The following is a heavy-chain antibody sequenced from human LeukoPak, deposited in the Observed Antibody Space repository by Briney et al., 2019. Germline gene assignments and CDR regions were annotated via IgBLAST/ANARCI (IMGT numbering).Heavy chain of an antibody. J-gene: IGHJ4*02. D-gene: IGHD2-15*01. CDR2: ISGDGGST. V-gene: IGHV3-43*02. Sequence: GGSLRLSCAASGFTFDDYAMHWVRQAPGKGLEWVSLISGDGGSTYYADSVKGRFTISRDNSKNSLYLQMNSLRTEDTALYYCAKVCSGGSCYGTHGDYWGQGTLATVSS. CDR1: GFTFDDYA. CDR3: AKVCSGGSCYGTHGDY.